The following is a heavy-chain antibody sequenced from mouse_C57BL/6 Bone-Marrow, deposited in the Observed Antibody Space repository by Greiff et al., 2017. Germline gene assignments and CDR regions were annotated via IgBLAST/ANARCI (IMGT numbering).Heavy chain of an antibody. CDR3: ARSGDYDENYYAMDY. Sequence: VKLQQPGAELVMPGASVKLSCKASGYTFTSYWMHWVKQRPGQGLEWIGEIDPSDSYTNYHQKFKGKSTLTVDKSSSTAYMQLSSLTSEDSAVYYCARSGDYDENYYAMDYWGQGTSVTVSA. J-gene: IGHJ4*01. V-gene: IGHV1-69*01. CDR1: GYTFTSYW. D-gene: IGHD2-4*01. CDR2: IDPSDSYT.